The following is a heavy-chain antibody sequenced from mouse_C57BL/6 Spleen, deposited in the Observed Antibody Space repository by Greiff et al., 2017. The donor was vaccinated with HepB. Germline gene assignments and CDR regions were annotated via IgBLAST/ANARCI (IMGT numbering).Heavy chain of an antibody. D-gene: IGHD6-1*01. CDR1: GFTFSSYG. CDR3: ARLSTEGFAY. J-gene: IGHJ3*01. CDR2: ISSGGSYT. Sequence: DVMLVESGGDLVKPGGSLKLSCAASGFTFSSYGMSWVRQTPDKRLEWVATISSGGSYTYYPDSVKGRFTNSRDIAKNTLYLQMSSLKAEDTAIYDCARLSTEGFAYWGQGTPVTVSA. V-gene: IGHV5-6*02.